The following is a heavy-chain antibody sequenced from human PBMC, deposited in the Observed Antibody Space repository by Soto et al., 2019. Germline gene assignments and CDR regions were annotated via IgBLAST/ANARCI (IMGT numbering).Heavy chain of an antibody. J-gene: IGHJ4*02. D-gene: IGHD3-22*01. CDR2: ISSDGSST. CDR1: GITFSSYW. V-gene: IGHV3-74*01. CDR3: AKGKLLLNY. Sequence: RGSLRLSCAASGITFSSYWMHWVRQAPGKGLVWVSRISSDGSSTTYADSVKGRFTVSRDNANNTLYLQMNSLRAEDTAVYYCAKGKLLLNYWGQGTLVTVSS.